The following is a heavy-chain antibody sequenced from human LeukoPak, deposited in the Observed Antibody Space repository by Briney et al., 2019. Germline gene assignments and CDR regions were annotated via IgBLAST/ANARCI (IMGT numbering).Heavy chain of an antibody. CDR2: INHSGST. D-gene: IGHD2-15*01. J-gene: IGHJ6*04. Sequence: SETLSLTCAVYGGSFSGYYWSWIRQPPGKGLEWTGEINHSGSTNYNPSLKSRVTISVDTSKNQFSLKLSSVTAADTAVYYCARVSVSRYCSGGSCYSYYYYGMDVWGKGTTATVSS. CDR1: GGSFSGYY. V-gene: IGHV4-34*01. CDR3: ARVSVSRYCSGGSCYSYYYYGMDV.